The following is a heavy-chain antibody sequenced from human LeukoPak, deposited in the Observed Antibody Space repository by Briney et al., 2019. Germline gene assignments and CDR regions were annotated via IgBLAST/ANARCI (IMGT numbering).Heavy chain of an antibody. CDR2: IYTSGTT. CDR1: GGSISSYY. Sequence: SETLSLTCTVSGGSISSYYWSWIRRPAGKGLELIGRIYTSGTTNYNPSLKSRVTMSVDTSKNQFSLKLSSATAADTAVYYCARAPTGTGGWNWFDPWGQGTLVTVSS. D-gene: IGHD1-1*01. J-gene: IGHJ5*02. V-gene: IGHV4-4*07. CDR3: ARAPTGTGGWNWFDP.